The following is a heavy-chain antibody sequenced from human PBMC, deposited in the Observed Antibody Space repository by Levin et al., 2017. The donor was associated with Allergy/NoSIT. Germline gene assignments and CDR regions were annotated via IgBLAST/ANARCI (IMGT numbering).Heavy chain of an antibody. D-gene: IGHD3-22*01. CDR3: AKAGVGKDDSSGYYEVVSAFDI. J-gene: IGHJ3*02. CDR1: GFTFSSYG. V-gene: IGHV3-30*18. CDR2: ISYDGSNK. Sequence: GGSLRLSCAASGFTFSSYGMHWVRQAPGKGLEWVAVISYDGSNKYYADSVKGRFTISRDNSKNTLYLQMNSLRAEDTAVYYCAKAGVGKDDSSGYYEVVSAFDIWGQGTMVTVSS.